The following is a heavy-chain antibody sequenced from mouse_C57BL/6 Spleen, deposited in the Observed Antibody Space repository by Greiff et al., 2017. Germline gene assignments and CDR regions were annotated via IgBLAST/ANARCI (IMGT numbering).Heavy chain of an antibody. D-gene: IGHD1-1*01. Sequence: QVQLQQSGTELVKPGASVKLSCKASGYTFTSYWMHWVKQRPGQGLEWIGNINPSNGGTNYNEKFKSKATLTVDKSSSTAYMQLSSLTSEDSAVYDCARGITTVTPYWYFDVWGTGTTVTVSS. CDR3: ARGITTVTPYWYFDV. J-gene: IGHJ1*03. V-gene: IGHV1-53*01. CDR1: GYTFTSYW. CDR2: INPSNGGT.